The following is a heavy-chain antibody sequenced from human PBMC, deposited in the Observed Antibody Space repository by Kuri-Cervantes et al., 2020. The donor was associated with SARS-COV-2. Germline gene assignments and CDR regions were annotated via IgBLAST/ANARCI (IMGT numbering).Heavy chain of an antibody. J-gene: IGHJ6*02. Sequence: ASVKVSCKASGGTFSSYAISWVRQAPGQGLEWMGWINPNSGGTNYAQKFQGWVTMTRDTSISTAYMELSRLRSDDTAVYYCASGEGDYYYGMDVWGQGTTVTVSS. CDR1: GGTFSSYA. CDR3: ASGEGDYYYGMDV. CDR2: INPNSGGT. V-gene: IGHV1-2*04. D-gene: IGHD3-10*01.